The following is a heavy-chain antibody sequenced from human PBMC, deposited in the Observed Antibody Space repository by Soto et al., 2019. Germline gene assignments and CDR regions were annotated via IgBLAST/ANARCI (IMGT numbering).Heavy chain of an antibody. CDR2: IYYSGST. J-gene: IGHJ5*02. Sequence: SETLSLTCTVSGVSISSGGYYWSWIRQHPGKGLEWIGYIYYSGSTYYNPSLKSRVTISVDTSKNQFSLKLSSVTAADTAVYYCARMDIVANWFDPWGQGTLVTVSS. CDR1: GVSISSGGYY. CDR3: ARMDIVANWFDP. V-gene: IGHV4-31*03. D-gene: IGHD5-12*01.